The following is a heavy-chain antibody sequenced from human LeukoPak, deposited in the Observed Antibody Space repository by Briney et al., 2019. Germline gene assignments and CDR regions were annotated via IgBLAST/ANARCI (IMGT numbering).Heavy chain of an antibody. J-gene: IGHJ2*01. CDR2: IKQGASEE. V-gene: IGHV3-7*01. CDR1: GFTFSSYW. D-gene: IGHD1-14*01. CDR3: ARAGAQSGTRTYFDL. Sequence: AGSLTLSCAAYGFTFSSYWMSWVRQAPGKGMEWVANIKQGASEENYVDSVKGRFTISIDTAKNSLRLQMTSLRAEDTAVYYCARAGAQSGTRTYFDLWGRGTLVSVSS.